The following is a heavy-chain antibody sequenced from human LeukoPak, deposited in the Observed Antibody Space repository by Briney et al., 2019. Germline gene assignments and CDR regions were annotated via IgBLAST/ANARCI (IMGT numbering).Heavy chain of an antibody. CDR1: GFTFSSYW. D-gene: IGHD2-15*01. Sequence: GGSLRLSCAASGFTFSSYWMHWVRQAPGKGLVWVSRINGDGTTTTYAGSVKGRFTISRDNAENTLYLQMNSLRAEDTAVYYCARSGGHNRLDYWGQGTLVTVSS. V-gene: IGHV3-74*03. CDR3: ARSGGHNRLDY. CDR2: INGDGTTT. J-gene: IGHJ4*02.